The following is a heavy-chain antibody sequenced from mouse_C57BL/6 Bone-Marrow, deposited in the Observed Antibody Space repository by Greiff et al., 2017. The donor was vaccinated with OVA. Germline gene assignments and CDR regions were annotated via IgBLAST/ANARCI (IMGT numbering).Heavy chain of an antibody. V-gene: IGHV1-54*01. CDR1: RYAFTNYL. J-gene: IGHJ2*01. CDR2: INPGSGGT. Sequence: VQLQQSGAELVRPGTSVKVSCKASRYAFTNYLIEWVKQRPGQGLEWIGVINPGSGGTNYNEKFKGKATLTADKSSSTAYMQLSSLTSEDSAVYFCARHTAQVTRYYFDYWGQGTTLTVSS. D-gene: IGHD3-2*02. CDR3: ARHTAQVTRYYFDY.